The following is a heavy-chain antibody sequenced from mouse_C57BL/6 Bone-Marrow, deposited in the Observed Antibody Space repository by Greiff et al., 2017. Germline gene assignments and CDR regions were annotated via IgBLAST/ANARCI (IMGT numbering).Heavy chain of an antibody. CDR2: IYPGSGST. J-gene: IGHJ2*01. CDR3: ARVDDGYGYFDY. V-gene: IGHV1-55*01. CDR1: GYTFTSSW. D-gene: IGHD2-3*01. Sequence: VQLQQPGAELVKPGASVKMSCTASGYTFTSSWITWVKQRPGQGLEWIGDIYPGSGSTNYNEKFKSKATLTVDTSSSTAYMQLSILTSEDSAVYYCARVDDGYGYFDYWGQGTTLTVSS.